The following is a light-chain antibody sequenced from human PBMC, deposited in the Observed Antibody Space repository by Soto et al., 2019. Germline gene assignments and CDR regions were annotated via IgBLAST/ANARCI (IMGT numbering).Light chain of an antibody. CDR1: SSNVGKYNL. CDR3: CSYALGNIPVV. Sequence: QSALTQAASVSGSPGQSGTVSCTGTSSNVGKYNLVSWDQQHPGKAPTLMIYEVTQRPSAVSSRFSGSKSGNTASLTISGLQAEDEAHYPCCSYALGNIPVVFGGGTQLTV. J-gene: IGLJ2*01. CDR2: EVT. V-gene: IGLV2-23*02.